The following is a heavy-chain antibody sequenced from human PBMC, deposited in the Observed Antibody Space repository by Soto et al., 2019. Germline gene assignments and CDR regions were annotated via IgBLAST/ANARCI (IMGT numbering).Heavy chain of an antibody. Sequence: QLQLQESGPGLVKPSETLSLTCTVSGASITSLNYYWGWIRQPPGKGLEWIGSSYHSGSTYYTPSLMSRVAMSVDTSKNQFSLKLNSVTAADTAVYYGARRGWGSSSFFDYWGQGTLVTVSS. CDR3: ARRGWGSSSFFDY. CDR1: GASITSLNYY. D-gene: IGHD6-6*01. V-gene: IGHV4-39*01. CDR2: SYHSGST. J-gene: IGHJ4*02.